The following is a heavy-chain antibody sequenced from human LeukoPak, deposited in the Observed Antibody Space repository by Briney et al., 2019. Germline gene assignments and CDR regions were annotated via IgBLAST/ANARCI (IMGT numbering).Heavy chain of an antibody. D-gene: IGHD3-10*01. CDR1: GGTISGYY. J-gene: IGHJ3*02. V-gene: IGHV4-59*01. CDR2: IDDRGNT. CDR3: ARSDYHNSGSHTVFDAFDI. Sequence: SETLSLTCTVSGGTISGYYWCWIRGPPGKGLEWIGNIDDRGNTNYNPSLKSQVPILVDKSKDQLSLKLSFVTAADTAMYYCARSDYHNSGSHTVFDAFDIWGQGTRVTVSS.